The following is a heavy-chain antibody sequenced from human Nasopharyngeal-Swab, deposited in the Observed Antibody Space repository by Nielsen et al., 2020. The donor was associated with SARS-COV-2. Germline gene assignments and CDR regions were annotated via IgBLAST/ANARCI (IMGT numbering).Heavy chain of an antibody. J-gene: IGHJ6*02. D-gene: IGHD2-15*01. V-gene: IGHV1-3*01. CDR3: ARERVVVVSATYYQYGMDV. CDR2: INASNGNT. Sequence: WVRQAPGQRLEWMGWINASNGNTKYSQKFQGRVTITRDTSASTAYMEMSSLRSEDTAVYYCARERVVVVSATYYQYGMDVWGQGTTVTVSS.